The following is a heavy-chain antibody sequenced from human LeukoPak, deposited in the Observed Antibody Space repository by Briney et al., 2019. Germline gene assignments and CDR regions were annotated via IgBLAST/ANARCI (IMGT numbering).Heavy chain of an antibody. Sequence: SETLFLTCTVSGGSISSYYWSWIRQPPGKGLEWIGYIYYSGSTNYNPSLKSRVTISVDTSKNQFSPKLSSVTAADTAVYYCARVLRAAAGMGSFWFDPWGQGTLVTVSS. CDR3: ARVLRAAAGMGSFWFDP. D-gene: IGHD6-13*01. V-gene: IGHV4-59*01. CDR1: GGSISSYY. J-gene: IGHJ5*02. CDR2: IYYSGST.